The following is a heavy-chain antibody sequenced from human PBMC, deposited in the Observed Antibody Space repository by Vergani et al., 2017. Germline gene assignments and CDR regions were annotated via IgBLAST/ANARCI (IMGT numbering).Heavy chain of an antibody. CDR3: ARVNTETNGHLYYYYYMDV. J-gene: IGHJ6*03. Sequence: QVQLQQWGGGLLKPSETLSLTCVVNGGSFTSYHWTWIRQSPGGGLEWVGDINHTGRPDYNPFLKSRLTMSVDKSRNQFSLALNSVTATDTAIYFCARVNTETNGHLYYYYYMDVWGQGTAVTVS. CDR2: INHTGRP. D-gene: IGHD4-11*01. V-gene: IGHV4-34*01. CDR1: GGSFTSYH.